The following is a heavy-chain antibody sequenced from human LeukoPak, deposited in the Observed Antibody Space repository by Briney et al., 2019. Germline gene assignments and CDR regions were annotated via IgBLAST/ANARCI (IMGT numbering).Heavy chain of an antibody. V-gene: IGHV3-21*01. Sequence: GGSLRLSCAASGFTFSSFSMNWVRQAPGKGLEWVSSISSSSSYIYYADSVKGRFTISRDNAKNSLYLQMNSLRAEDTAVYYCAREVRGDDFDYWGQGTLVTVSS. D-gene: IGHD3-10*01. J-gene: IGHJ4*02. CDR1: GFTFSSFS. CDR3: AREVRGDDFDY. CDR2: ISSSSSYI.